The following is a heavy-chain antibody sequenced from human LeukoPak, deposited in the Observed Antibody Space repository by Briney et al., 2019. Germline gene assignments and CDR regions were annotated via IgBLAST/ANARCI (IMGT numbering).Heavy chain of an antibody. V-gene: IGHV1-2*02. CDR1: GYTFIGYY. J-gene: IGHJ6*03. CDR2: INPNSGGT. D-gene: IGHD3-10*01. Sequence: GASVKVSCKASGYTFIGYYMHWVRQAPGQGLEWMGWINPNSGGTNYAQKFQGRVTMTRDTSISTAYMELSRLRSDDTAVYYCASYGSGSYPTPWYYYYYMDVWGKGTTVTVSS. CDR3: ASYGSGSYPTPWYYYYYMDV.